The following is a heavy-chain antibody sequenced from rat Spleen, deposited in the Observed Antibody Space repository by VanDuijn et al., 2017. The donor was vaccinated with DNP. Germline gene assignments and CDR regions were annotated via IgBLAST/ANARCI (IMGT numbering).Heavy chain of an antibody. CDR3: AKYYGYNSYFFDY. CDR1: GFTFRDYN. D-gene: IGHD1-9*01. Sequence: EVQLVESGGDLVQPGRSLKVSCEVSGFTFRDYNMAWVRQAPKKGLEWVTTILYDGSNTYYRDSVKGRFIISRDNARGTLYLQMDSLRSEDTATYYCAKYYGYNSYFFDYWGQGVLVTVSS. CDR2: ILYDGSNT. J-gene: IGHJ2*01. V-gene: IGHV5-7*01.